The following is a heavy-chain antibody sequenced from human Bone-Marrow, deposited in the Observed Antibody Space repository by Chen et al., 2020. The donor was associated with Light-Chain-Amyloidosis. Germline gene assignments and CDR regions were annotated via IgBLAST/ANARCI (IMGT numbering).Heavy chain of an antibody. Sequence: VQLAQSGPEVKTTGATVKISCKVSGYTFTNHYIHWVRQAPGQGREWMGIINPDGGSTSYAQKFQGRVTMTRDTSATSVYMELSSLRSDDTAVYYCARGRRTVTTQYFDYWGQGTLVTVSS. CDR3: ARGRRTVTTQYFDY. J-gene: IGHJ4*02. D-gene: IGHD4-17*01. CDR1: GYTFTNHY. V-gene: IGHV1-46*01. CDR2: INPDGGST.